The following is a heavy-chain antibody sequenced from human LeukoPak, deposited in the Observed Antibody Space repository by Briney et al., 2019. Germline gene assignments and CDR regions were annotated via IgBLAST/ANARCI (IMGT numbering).Heavy chain of an antibody. V-gene: IGHV1-69*05. Sequence: SVKVSCKASGGTFSSYAISWVRQAPGQGLEWMGGIIPIFGTANYAQKFQGRVTMTRDTSISTAYMELSRLRSDDTAVYYCARDKTYYYDSSGYYALGYWGQGTLVTVSS. CDR3: ARDKTYYYDSSGYYALGY. D-gene: IGHD3-22*01. CDR1: GGTFSSYA. J-gene: IGHJ4*02. CDR2: IIPIFGTA.